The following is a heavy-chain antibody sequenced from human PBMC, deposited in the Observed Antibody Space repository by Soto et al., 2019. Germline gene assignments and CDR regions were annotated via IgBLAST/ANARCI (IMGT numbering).Heavy chain of an antibody. CDR1: GFTFSNAW. D-gene: IGHD4-17*01. CDR2: IKSKTDGGTT. J-gene: IGHJ4*02. CDR3: TTGLNGDYVDFDY. V-gene: IGHV3-15*01. Sequence: EVQLVESGGGLVKPGGSLRLSCAASGFTFSNAWMSWVRQAPGKGLEWVGRIKSKTDGGTTDYAAPVKGRFTISRDDSKNTLYLQMNSLKTEDTAVYYCTTGLNGDYVDFDYWGQGTLVTVSS.